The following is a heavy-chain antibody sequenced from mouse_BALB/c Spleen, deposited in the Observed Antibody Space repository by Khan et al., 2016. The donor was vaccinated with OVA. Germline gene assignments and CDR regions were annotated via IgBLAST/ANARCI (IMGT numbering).Heavy chain of an antibody. CDR2: ILPGSGNT. Sequence: QVQLQQAGAELMKPGASVKIFCKATGYTFSSYWIEWVKQRPGHGLEWIGEILPGSGNTNYNERFKAKATFTADTSSNTAYMQLSSLTSEDSAVYYCAREVYGNYSCDYWGQGTTLTVSS. V-gene: IGHV1-9*01. D-gene: IGHD2-1*01. J-gene: IGHJ2*01. CDR3: AREVYGNYSCDY. CDR1: GYTFSSYW.